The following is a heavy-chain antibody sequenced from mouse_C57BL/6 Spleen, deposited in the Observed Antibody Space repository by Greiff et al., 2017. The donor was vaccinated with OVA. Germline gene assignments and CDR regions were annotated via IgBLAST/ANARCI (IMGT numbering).Heavy chain of an antibody. CDR2: INPSTGGT. CDR1: GYSFTGYY. J-gene: IGHJ4*01. Sequence: DVQLQESGPELVKPGASVKISCKASGYSFTGYYMNWVKQSPEKSLEWIGEINPSTGGTTYNQKFKAKATLTVDKSSSTAYMQLKSLTSEDSAVYYCARVGSGAYYAMDYWGQGTSVTVSS. D-gene: IGHD1-1*01. V-gene: IGHV1-42*01. CDR3: ARVGSGAYYAMDY.